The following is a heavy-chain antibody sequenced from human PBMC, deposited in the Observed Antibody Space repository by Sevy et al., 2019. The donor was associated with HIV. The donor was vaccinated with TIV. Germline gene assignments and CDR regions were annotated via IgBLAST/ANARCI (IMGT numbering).Heavy chain of an antibody. J-gene: IGHJ4*02. CDR2: IDTSGGT. CDR3: ARYNFWSGHYDYLDY. CDR1: GGSISSHY. Sequence: SETLSLTCSVSGGSISSHYWSWIRQPAGEGLEWIGRIDTSGGTNYNPSLKTRVTMSIDTSKNQFSLRRRSVIAAETAVYYCARYNFWSGHYDYLDYWGPGALVTVSS. V-gene: IGHV4-4*07. D-gene: IGHD3-3*01.